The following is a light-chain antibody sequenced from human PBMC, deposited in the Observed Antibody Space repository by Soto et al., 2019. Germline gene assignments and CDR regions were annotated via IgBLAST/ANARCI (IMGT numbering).Light chain of an antibody. CDR3: QQYNSYPLT. V-gene: IGKV1-5*03. Sequence: DIQMTQSPSTLSASVGDRVTITCRASQSVSNLLAWYQQKPGKAPKLLIYKASSLESWVPLRFSGSGSGTEFTLTISSLQPDDFTTYYCQQYNSYPLTFGQGTKLEIK. J-gene: IGKJ2*01. CDR2: KAS. CDR1: QSVSNL.